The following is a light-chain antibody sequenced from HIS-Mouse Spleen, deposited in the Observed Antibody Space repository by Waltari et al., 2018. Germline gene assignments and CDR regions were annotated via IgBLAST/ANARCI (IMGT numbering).Light chain of an antibody. Sequence: SYELTRPPSSSVSPGQTARPTCSGDALPKKYAYWYKPKSGQAPVLVIYEDSKRPSGTPGIFSGASSVTIAALTICGAQVADAAVYYSYSTHSSGNHRVFGGGTKLTVL. J-gene: IGLJ2*01. CDR2: EDS. V-gene: IGLV3-10*01. CDR1: ALPKKY. CDR3: YSTHSSGNHRV.